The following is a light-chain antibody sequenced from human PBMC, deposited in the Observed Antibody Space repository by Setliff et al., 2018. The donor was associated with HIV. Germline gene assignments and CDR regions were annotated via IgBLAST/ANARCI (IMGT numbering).Light chain of an antibody. CDR3: SSYTSSSPYV. Sequence: QSVLTQPASVSGSPGQSITISCTGTSSDVGGYNYFSWYQQHPGKDPKLMICDVSNRPSGVSNRFSGSKSGNTASLTISGLQAEDEADYYCSSYTSSSPYVFGTWTKVTVL. CDR1: SSDVGGYNY. V-gene: IGLV2-14*03. J-gene: IGLJ1*01. CDR2: DVS.